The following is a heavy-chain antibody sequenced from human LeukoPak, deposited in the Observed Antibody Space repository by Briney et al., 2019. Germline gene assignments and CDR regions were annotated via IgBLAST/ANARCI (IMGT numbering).Heavy chain of an antibody. V-gene: IGHV1-69*13. CDR2: IIPIFGTA. CDR3: ARLYGSGSYYNHYFDY. D-gene: IGHD3-10*01. J-gene: IGHJ4*02. CDR1: GGTFISYA. Sequence: SVKVSCKASGGTFISYAISWVRQAPGQGLEWMGGIIPIFGTANYAQKFQGRVTITADESTSTAYMELSSLRSEDTAVYYCARLYGSGSYYNHYFDYWGQGTLVTVSS.